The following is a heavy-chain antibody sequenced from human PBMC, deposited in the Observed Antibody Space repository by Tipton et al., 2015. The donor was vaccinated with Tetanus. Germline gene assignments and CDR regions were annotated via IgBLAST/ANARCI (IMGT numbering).Heavy chain of an antibody. Sequence: SLRLSCAASGFTVTSTYMAWVRQAPGKGLEWVSGIAGSVGSTYYKDSVRGRFTVSRDNSKNTLYLEMNGLRVEDTAVYYCAKAKTWINLWFGDHWGQGVLVIVSP. D-gene: IGHD3-10*01. CDR3: AKAKTWINLWFGDH. CDR2: IAGSVGST. J-gene: IGHJ4*02. V-gene: IGHV3-23*01. CDR1: GFTVTSTY.